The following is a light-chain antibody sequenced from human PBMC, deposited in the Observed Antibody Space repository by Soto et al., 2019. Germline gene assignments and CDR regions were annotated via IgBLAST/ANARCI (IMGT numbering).Light chain of an antibody. CDR3: HQRYNWPRVT. CDR1: QSVSNS. Sequence: EIVLTQSPATLSLSPGERVTLSCRASQSVSNSLAWYQQKPGQPPRLLIYDVSNRATGIPARFSGSGSGTDFTLTITSLEPEDFAVYFCHQRYNWPRVTFGQVTRLEIK. CDR2: DVS. V-gene: IGKV3-11*01. J-gene: IGKJ5*01.